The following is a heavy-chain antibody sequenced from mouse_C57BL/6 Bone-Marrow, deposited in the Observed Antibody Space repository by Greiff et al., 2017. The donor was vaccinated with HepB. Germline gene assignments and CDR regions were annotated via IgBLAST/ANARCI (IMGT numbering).Heavy chain of an antibody. J-gene: IGHJ4*01. Sequence: EVKVVESGGGLVKPGGSLKLSGAASGFTFGSYARSGVRRTPERRLEGVATISDGGSYTYYPDNVKGRFTISRDNAKNNLYLQMSHLKSEDTAMYYCARDPIYYYGSSYAMDYWGQGTSVTVSS. CDR2: ISDGGSYT. CDR3: ARDPIYYYGSSYAMDY. CDR1: GFTFGSYA. V-gene: IGHV5-4*01. D-gene: IGHD1-1*01.